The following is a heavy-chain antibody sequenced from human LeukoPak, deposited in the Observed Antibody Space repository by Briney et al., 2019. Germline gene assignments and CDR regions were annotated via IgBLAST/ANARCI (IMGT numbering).Heavy chain of an antibody. V-gene: IGHV3-53*01. Sequence: GGSLRLSCAASGFSVSSTYLTWVRQAPGKELEWLSVLYSNDIISYADSVKGRFTISRDSSENAVYLQMDNLRPEDTALYFCARGKLYSYETTSYYGPFDCWGQGTLVTVSS. CDR3: ARGKLYSYETTSYYGPFDC. CDR1: GFSVSSTY. J-gene: IGHJ4*02. CDR2: LYSNDII. D-gene: IGHD3-22*01.